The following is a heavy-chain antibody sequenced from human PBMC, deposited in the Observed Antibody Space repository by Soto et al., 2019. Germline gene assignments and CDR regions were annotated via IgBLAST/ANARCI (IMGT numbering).Heavy chain of an antibody. D-gene: IGHD6-19*01. CDR3: AKDRVRIALAAPFDY. Sequence: QVPLVESGGGVVQPGGSRRLSCPASGFTFSSYGLHWVRQAPGTGLEWVAVISYDGSNKYYEDSVKGRFTISRDNSKNTLYLQMNSLRAEDTAVYYCAKDRVRIALAAPFDYWGHGTLVSVSS. V-gene: IGHV3-30*18. CDR1: GFTFSSYG. J-gene: IGHJ4*01. CDR2: ISYDGSNK.